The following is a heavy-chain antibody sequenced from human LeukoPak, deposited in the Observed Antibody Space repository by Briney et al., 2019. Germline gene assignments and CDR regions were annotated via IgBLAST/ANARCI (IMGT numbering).Heavy chain of an antibody. V-gene: IGHV1-8*01. J-gene: IGHJ5*02. D-gene: IGHD5-12*01. CDR1: GYTFTSYD. Sequence: ASVKVSCKASGYTFTSYDINWVRQATGQGLEWMGWMNPNSGNTGYAQKFQGRVTMTRNTSISTAYMELSSLRSEDTAVYYCARGTIRSLIVATIDHWFDPWGQGTLVTVSS. CDR3: ARGTIRSLIVATIDHWFDP. CDR2: MNPNSGNT.